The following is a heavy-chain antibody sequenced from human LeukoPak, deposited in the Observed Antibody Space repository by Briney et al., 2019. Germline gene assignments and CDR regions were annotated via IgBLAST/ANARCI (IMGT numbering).Heavy chain of an antibody. CDR3: ARRDIAAAGTVYYYYMDV. V-gene: IGHV3-48*01. J-gene: IGHJ6*03. CDR1: GFTFNTYS. D-gene: IGHD6-13*01. Sequence: GGSLRLSGAASGFTFNTYSMNWVRQAPGKGLEWVSHISSSSGTIFYADSVKGRFTISRDNARNSLYLQMNSLRAEDTAVYYCARRDIAAAGTVYYYYMDVWGKGTTVTVSS. CDR2: ISSSSGTI.